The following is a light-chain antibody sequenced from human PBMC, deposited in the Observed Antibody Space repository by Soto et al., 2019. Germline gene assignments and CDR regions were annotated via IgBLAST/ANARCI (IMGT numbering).Light chain of an antibody. V-gene: IGKV1-5*01. CDR2: DAS. J-gene: IGKJ1*01. Sequence: DTQMTQSPSTLSGSIGDRVTITCRASRSISTWVAWYQQKSGKAPKLLISDASDLARGVPSRFSGTVSGTEFTLTISSLQPDDFATYYCQQYDSYSWTFGQGTKVEIK. CDR1: RSISTW. CDR3: QQYDSYSWT.